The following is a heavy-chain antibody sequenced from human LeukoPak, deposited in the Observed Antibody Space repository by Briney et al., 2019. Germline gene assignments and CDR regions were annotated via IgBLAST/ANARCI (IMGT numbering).Heavy chain of an antibody. CDR2: IYHSGST. CDR3: ARDKGFYYDSSGYPTRGAFDI. Sequence: SETLSLTCAVSGGCISSSNWWSWVRQPPGKGLEWTGEIYHSGSTNYNPSLKSRVTISVDKSKNQFSLKLSSVTAADTAVYYCARDKGFYYDSSGYPTRGAFDIWGQGTMVTVSS. CDR1: GGCISSSNW. D-gene: IGHD3-22*01. J-gene: IGHJ3*02. V-gene: IGHV4-4*02.